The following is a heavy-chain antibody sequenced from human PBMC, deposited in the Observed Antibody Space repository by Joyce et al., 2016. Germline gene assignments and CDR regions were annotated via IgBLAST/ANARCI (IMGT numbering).Heavy chain of an antibody. CDR1: GVSISSHF. V-gene: IGHV4-4*07. D-gene: IGHD3-16*01. CDR3: VRDFVGGGRALDLSLYSGMDV. J-gene: IGHJ6*02. CDR2: IYPSGST. Sequence: QVQLQESGPGLVKPSETLSLTCTVSGVSISSHFWSWIRQPAGKGLQWIGRIYPSGSTYHNPSLKSRLTMSVDTPKNQFSLTLSSVTAADTAVYYCVRDFVGGGRALDLSLYSGMDVWGQGTTVIVSS.